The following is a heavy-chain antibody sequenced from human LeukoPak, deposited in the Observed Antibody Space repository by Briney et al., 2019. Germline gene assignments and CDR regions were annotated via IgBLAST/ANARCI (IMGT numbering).Heavy chain of an antibody. D-gene: IGHD4-11*01. CDR3: ATLYSNYVYYYGMDV. Sequence: PGGSLRLSCAASGFTFSSYWMNWARQAPGKGLEWVASINHNGNVNYYVDSVKGRFTISRDNAKNSLYLQMNSLRAEDTAVYYCATLYSNYVYYYGMDVWGQGTTVTVSS. V-gene: IGHV3-7*01. CDR2: INHNGNVN. CDR1: GFTFSSYW. J-gene: IGHJ6*02.